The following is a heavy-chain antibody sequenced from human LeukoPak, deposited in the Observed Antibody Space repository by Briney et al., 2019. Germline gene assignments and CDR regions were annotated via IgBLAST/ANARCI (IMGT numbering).Heavy chain of an antibody. CDR1: GGSISSGGYY. J-gene: IGHJ4*02. CDR3: ASCTYYGGNY. D-gene: IGHD4-23*01. V-gene: IGHV4-30-2*01. Sequence: PSETLSLTCTVSGGSISSGGYYWSWIRQPPGKGLEWIGYIYHSGSTYYNPSLKSRVTISVDRSKNQFSLKLSSVTAADTAVYYCASCTYYGGNYWGQGTLVTVSS. CDR2: IYHSGST.